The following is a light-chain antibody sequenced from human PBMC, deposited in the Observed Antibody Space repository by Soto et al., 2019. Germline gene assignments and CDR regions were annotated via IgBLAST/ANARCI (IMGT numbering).Light chain of an antibody. CDR2: GAS. V-gene: IGKV3-15*01. J-gene: IGKJ1*01. CDR1: QSVSSN. CDR3: QQYGSSPKT. Sequence: EIVMTQSPATLSVSPGERATLSCRASQSVSSNLAWYQQKPGQAPRLLIYGASTRATGIPARFSGSGSGTEFTLTISSLQSEDFALYYCQQYGSSPKTFGQGTKVEIK.